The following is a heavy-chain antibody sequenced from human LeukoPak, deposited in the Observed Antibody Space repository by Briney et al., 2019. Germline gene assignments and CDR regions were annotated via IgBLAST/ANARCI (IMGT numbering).Heavy chain of an antibody. CDR1: GFSFSVYW. Sequence: GGSLRLSCAASGFSFSVYWMHWVRQAPGKGPVLVSRIKTDGSITDYADFVKGRFTISRDNAKNTLYLQMNSLRAEDTAVYYCARKGLGGELGGFDSWGEGTLVTVSS. V-gene: IGHV3-74*01. D-gene: IGHD1-26*01. J-gene: IGHJ4*02. CDR2: IKTDGSIT. CDR3: ARKGLGGELGGFDS.